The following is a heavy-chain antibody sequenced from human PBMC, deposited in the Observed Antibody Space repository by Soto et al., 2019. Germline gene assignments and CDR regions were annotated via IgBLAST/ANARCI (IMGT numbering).Heavy chain of an antibody. Sequence: PTETNSHTWSVSGSALNSGNYYWRWFRQVPGKGLEWIGHIYVTWAVDYNPSLRDRITISQDTSERQFSLNLRLVTAADTAVYYCARLRIATNNYHWFDPSSQGTLVTVSS. D-gene: IGHD2-21*01. V-gene: IGHV4-31*02. CDR3: ARLRIATNNYHWFDP. CDR1: GSALNSGNYY. J-gene: IGHJ5*02. CDR2: IYVTWAV.